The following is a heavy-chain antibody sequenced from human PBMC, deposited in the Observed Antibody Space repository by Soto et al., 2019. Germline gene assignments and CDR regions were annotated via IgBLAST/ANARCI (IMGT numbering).Heavy chain of an antibody. CDR2: IYYSGST. CDR3: ASVYYYGSGSYYNDPAPFDY. V-gene: IGHV4-31*03. J-gene: IGHJ4*02. CDR1: GGSISSGGYY. D-gene: IGHD3-10*01. Sequence: QVQLQESGPGLVKPSQTLSLTCTVSGGSISSGGYYWSWIRQHPGKGLEWIGYIYYSGSTYYNPSLKSRVTISVDTSKNQFSLKLSSVTAADTAVYYCASVYYYGSGSYYNDPAPFDYWGQGTLVTVSS.